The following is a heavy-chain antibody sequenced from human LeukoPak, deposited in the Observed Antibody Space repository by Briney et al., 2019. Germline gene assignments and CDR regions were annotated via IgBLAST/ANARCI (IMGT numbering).Heavy chain of an antibody. J-gene: IGHJ4*02. D-gene: IGHD3-10*01. CDR2: TSAYNGNT. V-gene: IGHV1-18*01. Sequence: ASVKVSCKASGYSFTSYGISWVRQAPGQGLEWMGWTSAYNGNTNYAQKFQGRVTITADESTSTAYMELSSLKSEDTAVYYCARGDIYYGSGSYWPNYFDYWGQGTLVTVSS. CDR3: ARGDIYYGSGSYWPNYFDY. CDR1: GYSFTSYG.